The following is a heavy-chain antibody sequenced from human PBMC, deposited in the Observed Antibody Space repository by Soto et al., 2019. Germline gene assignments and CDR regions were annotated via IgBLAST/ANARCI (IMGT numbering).Heavy chain of an antibody. D-gene: IGHD2-21*02. CDR1: GNSITSYY. CDR2: IYHAGST. J-gene: IGHJ6*02. Sequence: SETLSLTCAVSGNSITSYYWSWIRQPPGKGLEWIGYIYHAGSTNYNPSLKSRVTVSEDTSKNQLSLKLTSVTAADTAVYYCARVLGGDPFYGMDVWGQGTTVTVS. CDR3: ARVLGGDPFYGMDV. V-gene: IGHV4-59*01.